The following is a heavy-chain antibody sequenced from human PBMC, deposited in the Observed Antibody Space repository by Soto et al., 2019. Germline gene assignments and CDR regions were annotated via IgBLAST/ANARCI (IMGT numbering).Heavy chain of an antibody. CDR1: GGSISSYY. CDR3: ARAGAVVVAATPRVYGMDV. V-gene: IGHV4-59*01. J-gene: IGHJ6*02. Sequence: SETLSLTCTVSGGSISSYYWSWIRQPPGKGLEWIGYIYYSGSTNYNPSLKSRVTISVDTSKNQFSLKLSSVTAADTAVYYCARAGAVVVAATPRVYGMDVWGQGTTVTVS. CDR2: IYYSGST. D-gene: IGHD2-15*01.